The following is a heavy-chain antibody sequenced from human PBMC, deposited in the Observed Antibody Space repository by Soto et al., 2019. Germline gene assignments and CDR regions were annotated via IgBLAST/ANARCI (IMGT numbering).Heavy chain of an antibody. V-gene: IGHV3-23*01. CDR3: AKDRPFGATTGSTIDS. J-gene: IGHJ4*02. CDR2: VGSGGGPT. CDR1: GFIFSTYA. D-gene: IGHD1-26*01. Sequence: GGSLRLSCAASGFIFSTYAMSWVRQAPGKGLEWVSVVGSGGGPTYYADSVRGRFTVSRDNSKNTLFLQMNSLTAEDTALYYCAKDRPFGATTGSTIDSWGQGALVTVSS.